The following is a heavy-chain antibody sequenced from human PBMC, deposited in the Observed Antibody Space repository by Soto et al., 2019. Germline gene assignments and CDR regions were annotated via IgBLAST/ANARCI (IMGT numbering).Heavy chain of an antibody. V-gene: IGHV3-72*01. Sequence: PGGSLRLSCAASGFTFSDHYMDWVRQAPGKGPEWVGRTRNKANSYSTEYAASVRGRFTISRDESKNSLYLQMNSLKTEDTAVYYCVRTSHYGSGSWNFDYWGQGTLVTVSS. CDR1: GFTFSDHY. CDR2: TRNKANSYST. J-gene: IGHJ4*02. CDR3: VRTSHYGSGSWNFDY. D-gene: IGHD3-10*01.